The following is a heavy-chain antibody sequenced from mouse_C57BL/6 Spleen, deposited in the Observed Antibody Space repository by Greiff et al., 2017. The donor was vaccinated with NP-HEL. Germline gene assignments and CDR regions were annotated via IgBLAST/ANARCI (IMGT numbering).Heavy chain of an antibody. Sequence: EVQLQQSGPELVKPGASVKISCKASGYTFTDYYMNWVKQSHGKSLEWIGDINPNNGGTSYNQKFKGKATLTVDKSSSTAYMELRSLTSEDSAVYYLARLGSLHWLAYWGQGTLVTVSA. J-gene: IGHJ3*01. CDR3: ARLGSLHWLAY. D-gene: IGHD6-1*01. CDR1: GYTFTDYY. V-gene: IGHV1-26*01. CDR2: INPNNGGT.